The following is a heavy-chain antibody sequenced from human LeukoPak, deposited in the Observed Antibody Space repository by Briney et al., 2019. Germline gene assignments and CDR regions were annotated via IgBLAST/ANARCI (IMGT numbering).Heavy chain of an antibody. Sequence: SETLSLTCTVSGGSISSYYWSWIRQPPGKGLEWIGYIYYSGSTNYNPSLKSRVTISVDTSKNQFSLKLSSVTAADTAVYYCARTWDNWNVVGIDPWGQGTLVTVSS. V-gene: IGHV4-59*01. CDR2: IYYSGST. CDR3: ARTWDNWNVVGIDP. J-gene: IGHJ5*02. D-gene: IGHD1-20*01. CDR1: GGSISSYY.